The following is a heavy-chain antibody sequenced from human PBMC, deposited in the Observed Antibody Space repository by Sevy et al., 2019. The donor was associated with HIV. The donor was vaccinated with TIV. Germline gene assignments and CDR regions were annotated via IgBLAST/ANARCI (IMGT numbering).Heavy chain of an antibody. Sequence: GGSLRLSCAASGITFSSAWMSWVRLVPGKGLEWLGRIKSETDGGAADYAAAVKGRFTISSDDSKETLYIQLNSLKTDDTAVYYCTTDLGFYSSKWGQGTLVTVSS. J-gene: IGHJ4*02. CDR3: TTDLGFYSSK. CDR2: IKSETDGGAA. V-gene: IGHV3-15*01. D-gene: IGHD4-4*01. CDR1: GITFSSAW.